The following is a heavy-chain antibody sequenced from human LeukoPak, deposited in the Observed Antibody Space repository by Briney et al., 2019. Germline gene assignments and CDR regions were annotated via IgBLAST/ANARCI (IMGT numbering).Heavy chain of an antibody. CDR3: AAPSDDSTIFYHY. CDR1: GFTFSSYG. Sequence: GGSLRLSCAASGFTFSSYGMHWVRQAPGKGLEWVAVIWYDGSNKYYADSVKGRFTNSRDNSKNTLYLQMNSLRAEDTAVYYCAAPSDDSTIFYHYWGQGTLVTVSS. J-gene: IGHJ4*02. CDR2: IWYDGSNK. V-gene: IGHV3-33*01. D-gene: IGHD3-3*01.